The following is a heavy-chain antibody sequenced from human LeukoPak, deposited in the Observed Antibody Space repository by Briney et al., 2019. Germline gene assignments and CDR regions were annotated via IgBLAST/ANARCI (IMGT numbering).Heavy chain of an antibody. D-gene: IGHD4-17*01. J-gene: IGHJ5*02. Sequence: SETLSLTCTVSGGSISSYYWSWIRQPPGKGLGWIGYIYYSGSTNYNPSLKSRVTISVDTSKNQFSLKLSSVTAADTAVYHCARHSTGLISRFDPWGQGTLVTVSS. CDR1: GGSISSYY. V-gene: IGHV4-59*08. CDR3: ARHSTGLISRFDP. CDR2: IYYSGST.